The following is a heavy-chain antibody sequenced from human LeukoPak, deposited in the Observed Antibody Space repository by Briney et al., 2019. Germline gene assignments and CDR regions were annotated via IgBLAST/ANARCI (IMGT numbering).Heavy chain of an antibody. D-gene: IGHD3-3*01. CDR3: ARGVRPDYDFWSGYPYSYYFDY. J-gene: IGHJ4*02. Sequence: SETLSLTCAVYGGSFSGYYWSWICQPPGRGLEWIGEINHSESTNYNPYLKSRVTISVDTSKNQFSLKLSSVTAADTAVYYCARGVRPDYDFWSGYPYSYYFDYWGQGTLVTVSS. V-gene: IGHV4-34*01. CDR1: GGSFSGYY. CDR2: INHSEST.